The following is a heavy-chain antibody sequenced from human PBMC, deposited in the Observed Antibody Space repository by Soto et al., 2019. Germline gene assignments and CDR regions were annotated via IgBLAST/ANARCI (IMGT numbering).Heavy chain of an antibody. V-gene: IGHV1-46*01. J-gene: IGHJ4*02. CDR3: AGASSRFSSVGAAY. CDR2: LNPGPNSA. D-gene: IGHD1-26*01. Sequence: ASVKVSCKASNDSLSSHFIHWVRQAPGEGLEWMGILNPGPNSASYSKEFQGRLTLTSDMPSRTVYMQLSNLRSDDTAVYYCAGASSRFSSVGAAYWVQGTLVTVSS. CDR1: NDSLSSHF.